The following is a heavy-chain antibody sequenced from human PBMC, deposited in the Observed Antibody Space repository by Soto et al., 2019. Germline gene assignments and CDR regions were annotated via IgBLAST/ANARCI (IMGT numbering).Heavy chain of an antibody. CDR1: GYTFTNYY. Sequence: QVQLVQSGAEVKKPGASVKVSCRASGYTFTNYYIHWVRQAPGQGLEWMAIINPMSGSTNYAQNFQGRVTLTMDTSPTTVYMDLSSLRFEDTAVYFCARDLLAGDFWGQGTLVTVSS. CDR2: INPMSGST. V-gene: IGHV1-46*01. D-gene: IGHD3-10*01. CDR3: ARDLLAGDF. J-gene: IGHJ4*02.